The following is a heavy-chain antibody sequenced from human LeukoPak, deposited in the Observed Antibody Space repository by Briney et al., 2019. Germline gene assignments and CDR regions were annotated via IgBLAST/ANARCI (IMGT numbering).Heavy chain of an antibody. CDR1: GFMLSNYW. CDR3: ARLIWVCASGECYTGFDY. J-gene: IGHJ4*02. Sequence: GGSLRLSCAASGFMLSNYWMSWVRQAPGKGLEWVANIKQGGSEKYYVDSVKGRFTVSRDNAENSLFLQMSSLRAEDTAVYYCARLIWVCASGECYTGFDYWGQGTLVTVSS. CDR2: IKQGGSEK. V-gene: IGHV3-7*01. D-gene: IGHD2-8*01.